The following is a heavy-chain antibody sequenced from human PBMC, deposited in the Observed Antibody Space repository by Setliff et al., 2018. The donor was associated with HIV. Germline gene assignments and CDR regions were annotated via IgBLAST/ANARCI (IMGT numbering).Heavy chain of an antibody. J-gene: IGHJ4*02. CDR3: ARGGASSKYFDS. D-gene: IGHD2-15*01. Sequence: PSETLSLTCTVSGGSISSGIYYWIWIRQPAGKGLEWIGHVYTTGGTNYNPSLESRLTISVDTSNNQFSVKLTSVTPADTALYYCARGGASSKYFDSWGQGTLVTVSS. CDR1: GGSISSGIYY. CDR2: VYTTGGT. V-gene: IGHV4-61*09.